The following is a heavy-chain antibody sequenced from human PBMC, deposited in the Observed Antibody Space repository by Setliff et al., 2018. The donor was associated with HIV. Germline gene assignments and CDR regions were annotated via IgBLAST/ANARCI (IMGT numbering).Heavy chain of an antibody. V-gene: IGHV4-34*01. CDR3: VNPSGAMGDFDS. Sequence: PSETLSLTCAVYVESFSGFYWSWIRQPPGKGLEWIGEINHSGSTYYNPSLKSRVTISIDTSKNQFSLQLTSVTAADTAVYYCVNPSGAMGDFDSWGQGTLVTVSS. D-gene: IGHD3-16*01. CDR1: VESFSGFY. J-gene: IGHJ4*02. CDR2: INHSGST.